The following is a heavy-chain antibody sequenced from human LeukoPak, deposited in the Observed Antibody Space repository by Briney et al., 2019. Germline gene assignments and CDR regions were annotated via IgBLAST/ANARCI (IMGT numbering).Heavy chain of an antibody. V-gene: IGHV3-21*04. CDR1: GFTFSSYS. D-gene: IGHD1-26*01. Sequence: PGGSLRLSCAASGFTFSSYSMNWVRQAPGKGLEWVSSISSSSSYIYYADSVKGRFTISRDNAKNSLYLQMNSLRAEDTAVYYCAKDIVGATTDFDYWGQGTLVTVSS. CDR2: ISSSSSYI. J-gene: IGHJ4*02. CDR3: AKDIVGATTDFDY.